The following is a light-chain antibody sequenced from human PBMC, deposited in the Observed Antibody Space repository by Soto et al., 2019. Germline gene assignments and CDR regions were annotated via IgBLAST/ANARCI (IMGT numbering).Light chain of an antibody. CDR2: RAS. CDR3: QQYNNWWT. V-gene: IGKV1-5*03. CDR1: QSISSW. Sequence: DIQMTQSPSTLSASVGDRVTITCRASQSISSWLAWYQQKPGKAPKLLIYRASSLESGVPSRFSGSGSGTEFTLTINSLQPDDFATYYCQQYNNWWTFGQGTKVEIK. J-gene: IGKJ1*01.